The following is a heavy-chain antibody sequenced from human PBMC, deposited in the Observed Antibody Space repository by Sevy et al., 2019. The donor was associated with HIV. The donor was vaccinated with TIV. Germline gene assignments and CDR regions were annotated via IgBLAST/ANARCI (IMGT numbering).Heavy chain of an antibody. CDR1: GFTFSDYY. Sequence: SLKISCAASGFTFSDYYMSWIRQAPGKGLQWVSYISSSRSTIYYADSVKGRFTISRVNAKNSLYLQMNSLRGEYTAVYYCARVMGYRDMYYFDYWGQGTLVFVSS. V-gene: IGHV3-11*04. CDR2: ISSSRSTI. D-gene: IGHD4-17*01. J-gene: IGHJ4*02. CDR3: ARVMGYRDMYYFDY.